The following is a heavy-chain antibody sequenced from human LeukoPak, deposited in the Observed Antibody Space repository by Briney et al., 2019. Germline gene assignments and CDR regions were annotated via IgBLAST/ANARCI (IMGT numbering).Heavy chain of an antibody. CDR3: AGGSYGRAIFDY. CDR1: GFTFSSYS. J-gene: IGHJ4*02. V-gene: IGHV3-48*04. CDR2: ISGSRGAI. D-gene: IGHD4-17*01. Sequence: PGGSLRLSCAASGFTFSSYSMNWVRQAPGKGLEWVSYISGSRGAIYYADSVKGRFTISKDNAKNSLYLQMNSLRAEDTAVYYCAGGSYGRAIFDYWGQGTLVTVSS.